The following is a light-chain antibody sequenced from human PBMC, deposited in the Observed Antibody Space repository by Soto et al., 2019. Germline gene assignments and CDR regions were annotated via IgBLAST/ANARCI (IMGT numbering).Light chain of an antibody. J-gene: IGKJ1*01. CDR1: QSVNSD. CDR3: QQYNDWPRT. Sequence: EIVLTQAQGTLSLSAGERGSLCCRVSQSVNSDYLAWFQQKPGQAPRLLIYGASTRATGIPARFSGSGSGTEFTLTISSLQSDDFAVYYCQQYNDWPRTFGQGTKVDIK. CDR2: GAS. V-gene: IGKV3-15*01.